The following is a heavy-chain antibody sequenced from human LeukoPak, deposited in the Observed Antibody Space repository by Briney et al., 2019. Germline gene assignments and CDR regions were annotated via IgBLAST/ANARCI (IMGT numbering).Heavy chain of an antibody. CDR3: AKGPAYYYDSSGYHFDY. Sequence: PGGSLRLSCAASGFTFDDYAMHWVRQAPGKGLEWVSGISWNSGSIGYADSVKGRFTISRDNAKNSLYLQMNSLRAEDTALYYCAKGPAYYYDSSGYHFDYWSQGTLVTVSS. J-gene: IGHJ4*02. CDR1: GFTFDDYA. D-gene: IGHD3-22*01. CDR2: ISWNSGSI. V-gene: IGHV3-9*01.